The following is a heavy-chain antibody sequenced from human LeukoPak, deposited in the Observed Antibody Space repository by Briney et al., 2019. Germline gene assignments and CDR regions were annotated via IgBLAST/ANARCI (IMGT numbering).Heavy chain of an antibody. Sequence: ASVKVSCKVSGYTLTELSMHWVRQAPGKGLEWMGGFDPEDGETIYAQKFQGRVTMTRDTSISTAYMELSRLRSDDTAVYYCVRGWYQLLSSFYFDYWGQGTLVTVSS. CDR2: FDPEDGET. CDR3: VRGWYQLLSSFYFDY. D-gene: IGHD2-2*01. J-gene: IGHJ4*02. V-gene: IGHV1-24*01. CDR1: GYTLTELS.